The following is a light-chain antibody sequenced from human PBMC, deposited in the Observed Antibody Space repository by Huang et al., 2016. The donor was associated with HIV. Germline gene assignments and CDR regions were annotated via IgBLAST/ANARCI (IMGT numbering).Light chain of an antibody. Sequence: DIQMTQSPSSLSASLGDRVTITCRASQPISSHLNWYQQKPGKAPKLLVYGASSLQRGAPSRFSGSGFGTDFTLTINSLQRDDFAVYYCQQSYTTPWTFGQGARVEIK. J-gene: IGKJ1*01. CDR1: QPISSH. V-gene: IGKV1-39*01. CDR3: QQSYTTPWT. CDR2: GAS.